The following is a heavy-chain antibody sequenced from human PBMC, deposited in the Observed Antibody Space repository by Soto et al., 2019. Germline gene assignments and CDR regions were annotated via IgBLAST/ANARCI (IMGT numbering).Heavy chain of an antibody. D-gene: IGHD5-12*01. Sequence: QVQLVQSGAEVKKPGSSVKVSCKASGGTFSNYAISWVRQAPGQGLEWMGGIIPIFDAANYAQKLQGRVTITADKSTSTAYMELSSLRSVDTAVYYCARVSLCGCDYWGQGTLVTVSS. CDR3: ARVSLCGCDY. J-gene: IGHJ4*02. V-gene: IGHV1-69*06. CDR1: GGTFSNYA. CDR2: IIPIFDAA.